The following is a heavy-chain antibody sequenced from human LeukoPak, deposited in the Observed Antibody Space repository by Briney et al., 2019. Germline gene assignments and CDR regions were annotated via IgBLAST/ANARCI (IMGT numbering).Heavy chain of an antibody. V-gene: IGHV4-39*01. Sequence: SETLSLTCTVSGGSISSSSYYWGWIRQPPGKGLEWIGSIYYSGSTYYNPFLKSRVTISVDTSKNQFSLKLSSVTAADTAVYYCASKGDGYNPAAFDIWGQGTMVTVSS. J-gene: IGHJ3*02. CDR3: ASKGDGYNPAAFDI. CDR2: IYYSGST. CDR1: GGSISSSSYY. D-gene: IGHD5-24*01.